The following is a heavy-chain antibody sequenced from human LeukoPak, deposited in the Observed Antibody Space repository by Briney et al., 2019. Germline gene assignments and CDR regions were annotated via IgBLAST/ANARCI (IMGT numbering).Heavy chain of an antibody. J-gene: IGHJ4*02. CDR3: ARVMVRGPLDY. CDR2: IYHSGST. Sequence: PSETLSLTCAVSGGSISSGGYSWSWIRQPPGKGLEWIGYIYHSGSTYYNPSLKSRVTISVDRSKNQFSLKLSSVTAADTAVYYCARVMVRGPLDYWGQGTLVTVSS. D-gene: IGHD3-10*01. CDR1: GGSISSGGYS. V-gene: IGHV4-30-2*01.